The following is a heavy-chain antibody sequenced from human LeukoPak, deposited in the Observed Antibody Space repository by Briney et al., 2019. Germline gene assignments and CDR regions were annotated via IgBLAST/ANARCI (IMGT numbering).Heavy chain of an antibody. CDR2: IIPILGIA. J-gene: IGHJ4*02. CDR1: GGTFSSYA. V-gene: IGHV1-69*04. D-gene: IGHD4-17*01. Sequence: ASVKASCKASGGTFSSYAISWVRQAPGQGLEWMGRIIPILGIANYAQKFQGRVTMTRDTSISTAYMELSRLRSDDTAVYYCATAYGDYALDYWGQGTLVTVSS. CDR3: ATAYGDYALDY.